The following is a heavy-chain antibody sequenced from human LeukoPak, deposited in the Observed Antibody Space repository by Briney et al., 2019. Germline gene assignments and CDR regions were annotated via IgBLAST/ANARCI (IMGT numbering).Heavy chain of an antibody. J-gene: IGHJ4*02. Sequence: GGSLRLSCAASGFTFSSYGMHWVRQAPGKGLEWVAVISYDGSNKYYADSVKGRFTISRDNSKNTLNLQMNSLRAEDTAVYYCAKDLEPDIVQPWLIDYWGQGTLVTVSS. CDR3: AKDLEPDIVQPWLIDY. CDR1: GFTFSSYG. D-gene: IGHD2-8*01. V-gene: IGHV3-30*18. CDR2: ISYDGSNK.